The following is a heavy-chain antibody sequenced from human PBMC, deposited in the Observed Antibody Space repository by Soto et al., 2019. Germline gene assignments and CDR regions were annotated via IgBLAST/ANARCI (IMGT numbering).Heavy chain of an antibody. D-gene: IGHD3-10*01. CDR2: ISDDGSRA. V-gene: IGHV3-74*01. CDR1: GFTFSMYW. CDR3: TRGPRPSSVGTGAF. Sequence: ETLRLSCTASGFTFSMYWMHWVRQVPGKGPEWVSRISDDGSRADYADSVKGRFTISRDNAKNTLYLEMHVLRADDTAVYYCTRGPRPSSVGTGAFWGQGTPVTVS. J-gene: IGHJ4*02.